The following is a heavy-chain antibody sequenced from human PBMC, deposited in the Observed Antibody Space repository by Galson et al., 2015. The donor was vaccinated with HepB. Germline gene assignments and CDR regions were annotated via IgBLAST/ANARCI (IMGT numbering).Heavy chain of an antibody. CDR2: IIPILGMA. CDR3: ARAHYYDSSGYTAYGMDV. D-gene: IGHD3-22*01. Sequence: SVKVSCKASGGTFSSYAISWVRQAPGQGLEWMGRIIPILGMANYAQKFQGRVTITADKSTSTAYMELSSLRSEDTAVYYCARAHYYDSSGYTAYGMDVWGQGTTVTVSS. V-gene: IGHV1-69*04. J-gene: IGHJ6*02. CDR1: GGTFSSYA.